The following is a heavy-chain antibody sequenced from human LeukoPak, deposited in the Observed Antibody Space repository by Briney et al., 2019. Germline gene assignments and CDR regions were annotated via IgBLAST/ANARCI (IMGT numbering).Heavy chain of an antibody. CDR3: AREDYGGNSGY. CDR2: IIPIFGTA. CDR1: GGTFSSYA. V-gene: IGHV1-69*05. J-gene: IGHJ4*02. D-gene: IGHD4-23*01. Sequence: GASVKVSCKASGGTFSSYAISWVRQAPGQGLEWMGGIIPIFGTANYAQKFQGRVTITTDESTSTAYMELSSLRSDDTAVYYCAREDYGGNSGYWGQGTLVTVSS.